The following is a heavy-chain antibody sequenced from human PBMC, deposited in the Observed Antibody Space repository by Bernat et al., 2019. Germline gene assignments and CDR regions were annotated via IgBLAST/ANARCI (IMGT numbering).Heavy chain of an antibody. CDR2: IYYSGST. Sequence: QLQLQESGPGLVKPSETLSLTCTVSGGSISSSSYFWGWIRQPPGRGLEWIGSIYYSGSTYYNPSLRSRVTISVDTSKNQFSLKLSSVTAADTAVYYCAREDGGNALDYWGQGTLVTVSS. D-gene: IGHD4-23*01. CDR1: GGSISSSSYF. V-gene: IGHV4-39*02. CDR3: AREDGGNALDY. J-gene: IGHJ4*02.